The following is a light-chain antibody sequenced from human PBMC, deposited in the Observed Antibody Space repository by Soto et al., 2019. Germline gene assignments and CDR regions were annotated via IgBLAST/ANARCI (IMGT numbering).Light chain of an antibody. CDR2: GTS. V-gene: IGKV1-9*01. J-gene: IGKJ5*01. Sequence: DIQLTQSPSFLSASVGDRVTITCRASQSINIYLAWYQQKPGKAPKLLIYGTSTLQSGVPSRFSGSGSRTEFTLTISSLQPEDFATYYCQQVNTYPITFGQGTRLEVK. CDR3: QQVNTYPIT. CDR1: QSINIY.